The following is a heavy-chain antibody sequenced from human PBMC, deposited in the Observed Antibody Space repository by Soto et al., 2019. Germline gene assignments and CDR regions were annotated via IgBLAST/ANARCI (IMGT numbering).Heavy chain of an antibody. CDR2: INHSGST. CDR3: ARGVGSFDI. Sequence: SETLSLTCAVYGGSFSGYYWTWIRQPPGKGLEWIGKINHSGSTNYNPSLKSRVTISVDTSKNQFSLKLNSVTAADTAVFYCARGVGSFDIWGQGTMVTVSS. CDR1: GGSFSGYY. V-gene: IGHV4-34*01. J-gene: IGHJ3*02.